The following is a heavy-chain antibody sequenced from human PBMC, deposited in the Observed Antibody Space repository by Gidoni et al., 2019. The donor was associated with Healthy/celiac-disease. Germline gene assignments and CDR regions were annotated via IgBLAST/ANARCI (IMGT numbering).Heavy chain of an antibody. V-gene: IGHV3-30*18. CDR2: ISYDGSNK. CDR3: AKGQRYCSSTSCYSPAWY. D-gene: IGHD2-2*01. CDR1: GFTFSSYG. Sequence: QVQLVESGVGVVQPGRSLRLSCAASGFTFSSYGLHWVRQAPGKGLEWVAVISYDGSNKYYADSVKGRFTISRDNSKNTLYLQMNSLRAEDTAVYYCAKGQRYCSSTSCYSPAWYWGQGTLVTVSS. J-gene: IGHJ4*02.